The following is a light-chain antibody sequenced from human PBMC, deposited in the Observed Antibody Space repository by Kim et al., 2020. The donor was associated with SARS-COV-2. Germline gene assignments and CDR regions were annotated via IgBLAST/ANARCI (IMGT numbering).Light chain of an antibody. CDR2: WAS. J-gene: IGKJ1*01. V-gene: IGKV4-1*01. Sequence: SNERVLYSANDKNHLAWYQKRPEQSPRLLVSWASVRESGVPDRFTGSGSGTEFTLTITDLQAEELAVYYCQQYFGSPRTFGQGTKVDIK. CDR1: ERVLYSANDKNH. CDR3: QQYFGSPRT.